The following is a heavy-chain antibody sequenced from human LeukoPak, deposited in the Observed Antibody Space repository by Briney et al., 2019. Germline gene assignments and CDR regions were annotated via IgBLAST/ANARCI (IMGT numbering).Heavy chain of an antibody. Sequence: ASVKVSCKASGGTFSSYAISWVRQAPGQGPEWMGGIIPIFGTANYAQKFQGRVTITADESTSTAYMELSSLRSEDTAVYYCARPDGYNFRLDYWGQGTLVTVSS. CDR3: ARPDGYNFRLDY. V-gene: IGHV1-69*01. CDR1: GGTFSSYA. J-gene: IGHJ4*02. D-gene: IGHD5-24*01. CDR2: IIPIFGTA.